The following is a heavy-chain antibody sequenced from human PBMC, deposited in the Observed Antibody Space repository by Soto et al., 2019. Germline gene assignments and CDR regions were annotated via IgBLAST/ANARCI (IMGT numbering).Heavy chain of an antibody. D-gene: IGHD2-21*01. V-gene: IGHV4-31*03. CDR3: ARDGPPIDGDWDYYYGMDV. CDR1: GGSISSGGYY. CDR2: IYYSGST. Sequence: SETLSLTCTVSGGSISSGGYYWSWIRQHPGKGLEWIGYIYYSGSTYYNPSLKSRVTISVDTSKNQFSLKLSSVTAADTAVYYCARDGPPIDGDWDYYYGMDVWGQGTTVTVSS. J-gene: IGHJ6*02.